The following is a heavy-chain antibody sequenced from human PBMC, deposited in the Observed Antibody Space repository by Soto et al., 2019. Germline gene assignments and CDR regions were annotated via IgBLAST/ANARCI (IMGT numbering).Heavy chain of an antibody. D-gene: IGHD6-13*01. CDR2: ISSSSSYI. Sequence: GGSLRLSCAASGFTFSSYSMNWVRQAPGKGLEWVSSISSSSSYIYYADSVKGRFTISRDNAKNSLYLQMNSLRAEDTAVYYCARCIAAAGTEIYYYYYGMDVWGQGTTVTVSS. CDR3: ARCIAAAGTEIYYYYYGMDV. V-gene: IGHV3-21*01. CDR1: GFTFSSYS. J-gene: IGHJ6*02.